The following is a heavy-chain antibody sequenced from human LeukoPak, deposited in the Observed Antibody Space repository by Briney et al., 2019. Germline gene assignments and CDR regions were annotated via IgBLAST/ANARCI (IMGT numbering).Heavy chain of an antibody. D-gene: IGHD5-24*01. V-gene: IGHV3-48*03. CDR2: ISRNGDTI. CDR3: VFSTMADLDF. J-gene: IGHJ4*02. CDR1: GFTFSTYE. Sequence: KSGGSLRLSCVASGFTFSTYEMNWVRQAPGKGLEWVSYISRNGDTIYYADSVKGRFTISRDTAKNSVYLQMNSLRDEDTAVYYCVFSTMADLDFWGQGTLVTVSS.